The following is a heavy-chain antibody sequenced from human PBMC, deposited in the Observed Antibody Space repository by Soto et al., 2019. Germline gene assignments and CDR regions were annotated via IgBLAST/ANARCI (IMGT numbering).Heavy chain of an antibody. Sequence: PGGSLRLSCAASGFTFSSYSMNWVRQAPGKGLEWVSYISSSSSTIYYADSVKGRFTISRDNAKNSLYLQMNSLRAEDTAVYYCARGDSVGRWLQLNAFDIWGQGTMVTVS. CDR3: ARGDSVGRWLQLNAFDI. V-gene: IGHV3-48*01. D-gene: IGHD5-12*01. J-gene: IGHJ3*02. CDR1: GFTFSSYS. CDR2: ISSSSSTI.